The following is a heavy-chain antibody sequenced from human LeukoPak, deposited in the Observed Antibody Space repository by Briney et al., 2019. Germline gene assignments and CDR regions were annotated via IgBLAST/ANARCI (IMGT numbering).Heavy chain of an antibody. CDR3: AREGTTIFGVVIPFDY. CDR2: ISSSSSYI. J-gene: IGHJ4*02. V-gene: IGHV3-21*01. CDR1: GFTFSDRY. Sequence: GGSLRLSCAATGFTFSDRYMNWVRQAPGKGLEWVSSISSSSSYIYYADSVKGRFTISRDNAKNSLYLQMNSLRAEDTAVYYCAREGTTIFGVVIPFDYWGQGTLVTVSS. D-gene: IGHD3-3*01.